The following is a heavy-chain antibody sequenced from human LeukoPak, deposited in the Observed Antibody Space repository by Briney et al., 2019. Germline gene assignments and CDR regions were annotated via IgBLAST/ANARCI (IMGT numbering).Heavy chain of an antibody. D-gene: IGHD1-14*01. CDR2: ISGSGGST. CDR3: AKGRILDAFDI. CDR1: GFTFTTYA. V-gene: IGHV3-23*01. J-gene: IGHJ3*02. Sequence: TGRSLRLSCAASGFTFTTYAMHWVRQAPGKGLEWVSAISGSGGSTYYADSVKGRFTISRDNSKNTLYLQMNSLRAEDTAVYYCAKGRILDAFDIWGQGTMVTVSS.